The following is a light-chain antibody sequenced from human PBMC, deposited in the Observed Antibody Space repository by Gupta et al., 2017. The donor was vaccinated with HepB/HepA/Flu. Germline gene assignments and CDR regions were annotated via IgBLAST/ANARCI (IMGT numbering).Light chain of an antibody. V-gene: IGLV2-14*01. CDR3: SSYTSSSTVV. Sequence: QPALTQPAYVSGSPGQSIPISCPGTSSDVGGYNYVSWYQQHPGKAPKLMIYDVSNRPSGVSNRFSGSKSGNTASLTISGLQAEDEADYYCSSYTSSSTVVFGGGTKLTVL. CDR1: SSDVGGYNY. J-gene: IGLJ2*01. CDR2: DVS.